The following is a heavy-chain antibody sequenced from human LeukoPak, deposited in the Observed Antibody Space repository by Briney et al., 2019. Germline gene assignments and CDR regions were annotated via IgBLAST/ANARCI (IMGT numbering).Heavy chain of an antibody. CDR3: ARCPDFWSGYADY. J-gene: IGHJ4*02. V-gene: IGHV3-7*01. D-gene: IGHD3-3*01. CDR2: IKQDGSEK. Sequence: GGSLRLSCAASGFTFSSYWMSWVRQAPGKGLEWVANIKQDGSEKYYVDSVKGRFTISRDNAKDSLYLQMNSLRAEDTAVCYCARCPDFWSGYADYWGQGTLVTVSS. CDR1: GFTFSSYW.